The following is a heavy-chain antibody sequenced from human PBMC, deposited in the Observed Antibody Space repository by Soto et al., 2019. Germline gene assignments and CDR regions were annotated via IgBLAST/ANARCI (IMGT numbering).Heavy chain of an antibody. J-gene: IGHJ4*02. CDR1: GFTFSSYW. CDR3: ARSSNLDGYNFI. V-gene: IGHV3-74*01. D-gene: IGHD5-12*01. CDR2: INSDGSST. Sequence: GGSLSLSCAASGFTFSSYWMHWVRQAPGKGLVWVSRINSDGSSTSYADSVKGRFTISRDNAKNTLYLQMNSLRAEDTAVYYCARSSNLDGYNFIWGQGTLVTVSS.